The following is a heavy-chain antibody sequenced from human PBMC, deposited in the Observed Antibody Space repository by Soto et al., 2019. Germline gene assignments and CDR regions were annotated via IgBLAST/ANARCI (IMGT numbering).Heavy chain of an antibody. D-gene: IGHD6-19*01. CDR1: GFTFDDYA. J-gene: IGHJ6*03. V-gene: IGHV3-9*01. Sequence: EVQLVESGGGLVQPGRSLRLSCAASGFTFDDYAMHWVRQAPGKGLEWGSGISWNSGSIGYADSVKGRFTISRDNAKNSLYLQMNSLRAEDTALYYCAKGTSSGWRYYYYMDVWGKGTTVTVSS. CDR3: AKGTSSGWRYYYYMDV. CDR2: ISWNSGSI.